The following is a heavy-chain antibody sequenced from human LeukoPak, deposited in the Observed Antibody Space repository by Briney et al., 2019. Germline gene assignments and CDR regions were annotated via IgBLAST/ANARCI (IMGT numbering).Heavy chain of an antibody. CDR1: GFTFSDYY. CDR3: GRDFGLTGTKRSFDI. D-gene: IGHD1-7*01. CDR2: ISGSGSII. J-gene: IGHJ3*02. Sequence: PGGSLRLSCAASGFTFSDYYMGWIRQAPGKGLEWVSYISGSGSIIYYADSVKGRFTISRDNAKNSLYLQMNSPRAEDTAVYYCGRDFGLTGTKRSFDIWGQGTMVTVSS. V-gene: IGHV3-11*01.